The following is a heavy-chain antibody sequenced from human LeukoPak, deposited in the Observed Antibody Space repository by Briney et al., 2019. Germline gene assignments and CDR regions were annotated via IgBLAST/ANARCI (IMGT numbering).Heavy chain of an antibody. V-gene: IGHV3-21*01. CDR2: ISRSSSYI. CDR3: AREAGTGGFDY. D-gene: IGHD1-14*01. Sequence: PGGSLRLSCAASGFAFSSYSMNWVRQAPGKGLEWVSSISRSSSYIYYADSVKGRFTISRDNAKNSLYLQINSLRAEDTAVYYCAREAGTGGFDYWGQGTLVTVSS. CDR1: GFAFSSYS. J-gene: IGHJ4*02.